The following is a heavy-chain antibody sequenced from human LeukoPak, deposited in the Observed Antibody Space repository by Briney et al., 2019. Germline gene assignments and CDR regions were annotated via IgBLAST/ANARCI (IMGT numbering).Heavy chain of an antibody. CDR3: ASPNLYSGYDYYFDY. CDR2: IYYSGST. V-gene: IGHV4-39*01. Sequence: PSETLSLTCTVSGGSISSSSYYWGWIRQPPGKGLEWIGSIYYSGSTYYNPSLKSRVTISVDTSKNQFSLELSSVTAADTAVYYCASPNLYSGYDYYFDYWGQGTLVTVSS. D-gene: IGHD5-12*01. J-gene: IGHJ4*02. CDR1: GGSISSSSYY.